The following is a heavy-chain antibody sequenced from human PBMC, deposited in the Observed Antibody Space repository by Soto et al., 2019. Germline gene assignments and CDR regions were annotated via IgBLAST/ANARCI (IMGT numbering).Heavy chain of an antibody. V-gene: IGHV3-21*01. D-gene: IGHD6-19*01. CDR2: ISSSSSSYI. CDR1: GFTFSSYS. Sequence: GESLKISCAASGFTFSSYSMNWVRQAPGKGLEWVSSISSSSSSYIYYADSVKGRFTISRDNAKNSLYLQMNSLRAEDTAVYYCARDQAAVAGLFDYWGQGTLVTVSS. CDR3: ARDQAAVAGLFDY. J-gene: IGHJ4*02.